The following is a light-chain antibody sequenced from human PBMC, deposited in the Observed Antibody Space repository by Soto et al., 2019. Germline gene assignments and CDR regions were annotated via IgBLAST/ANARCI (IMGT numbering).Light chain of an antibody. V-gene: IGKV3-20*01. J-gene: IGKJ4*01. Sequence: EIVLTQSPGTLSLSPGERATLSCRASQSVSSSYLAWYQQKSGQAPRLLIYGASSRATGIPDRFSGSGSGSDFTLTISRPEPEDFAVYYCQQYGSSPPLSFGGGTTVEIK. CDR3: QQYGSSPPLS. CDR2: GAS. CDR1: QSVSSSY.